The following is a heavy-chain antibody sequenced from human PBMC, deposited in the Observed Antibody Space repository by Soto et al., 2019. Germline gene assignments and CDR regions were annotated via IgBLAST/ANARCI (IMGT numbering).Heavy chain of an antibody. J-gene: IGHJ3*01. V-gene: IGHV3-30-3*01. CDR3: GRITLKTSVDTFDF. CDR1: GFTFSTYA. Sequence: PGGSLRLSCAASGFTFSTYALHWVPQAPGKGLEWVATVTSDGSNKYHADSVEGRFTISRDDSKNTLYLQLNSLRAEDTAVYYCGRITLKTSVDTFDFWGQGTMVTVSS. CDR2: VTSDGSNK. D-gene: IGHD3-22*01.